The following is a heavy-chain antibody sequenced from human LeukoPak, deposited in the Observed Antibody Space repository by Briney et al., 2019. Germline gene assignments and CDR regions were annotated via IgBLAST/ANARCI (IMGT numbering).Heavy chain of an antibody. V-gene: IGHV1-46*01. D-gene: IGHD6-19*01. Sequence: FQGRVTMTRDTSTSTVYMELNSLRSEDTAVYYCARERDSSGWYYFVYWGQGTLVTVSS. J-gene: IGHJ4*02. CDR3: ARERDSSGWYYFVY.